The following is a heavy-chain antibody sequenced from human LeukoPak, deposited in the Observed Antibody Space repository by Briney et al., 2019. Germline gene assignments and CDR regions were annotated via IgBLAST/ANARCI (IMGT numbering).Heavy chain of an antibody. J-gene: IGHJ1*01. D-gene: IGHD3-9*01. CDR1: GFTFSSYS. CDR3: ARDRPTDYDILTGSDDQH. CDR2: ISSSSSTI. V-gene: IGHV3-48*04. Sequence: PGGSLRLSCAASGFTFSSYSMNWVRQAPGKGLEWVSYISSSSSTIYYADSVKGRFTISRDNAKNSLYLQMNSLRAEDTAVYYCARDRPTDYDILTGSDDQHWGQGTLVTVSS.